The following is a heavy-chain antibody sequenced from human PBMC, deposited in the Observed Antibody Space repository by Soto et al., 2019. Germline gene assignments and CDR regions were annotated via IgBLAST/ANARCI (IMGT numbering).Heavy chain of an antibody. J-gene: IGHJ6*02. CDR1: GFMFSGSA. CDR2: ISVSGGRT. V-gene: IGHV3-23*01. CDR3: AKGPTIFGVVITYSYYYGMDV. Sequence: GGSLRLSCAASGFMFSGSATSWVRQVPGKGLEWVSSISVSGGRTYYADSVKGRFTVSRDNSKNTLYLQLNNLRAEDTALYYCAKGPTIFGVVITYSYYYGMDVWGQGTTVTVSS. D-gene: IGHD3-3*01.